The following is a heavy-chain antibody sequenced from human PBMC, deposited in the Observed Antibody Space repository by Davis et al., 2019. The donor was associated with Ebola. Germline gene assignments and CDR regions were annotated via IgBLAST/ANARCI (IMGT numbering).Heavy chain of an antibody. Sequence: SETLSLTCAVYGESFSGYYWSWIRQPPGKGLEWIGEINYSGSTNYNPSLKSRVTISIDTSKNQFSLKLSSVTAADTAVYYCARGPLTYYYDNSGPFDYWGQGTLVTVSS. CDR2: INYSGST. J-gene: IGHJ4*02. CDR3: ARGPLTYYYDNSGPFDY. V-gene: IGHV4-34*01. CDR1: GESFSGYY. D-gene: IGHD3-22*01.